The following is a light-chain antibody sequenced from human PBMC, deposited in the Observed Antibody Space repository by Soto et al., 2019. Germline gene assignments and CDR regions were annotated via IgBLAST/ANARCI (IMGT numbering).Light chain of an antibody. CDR3: QQRSAWPWT. J-gene: IGKJ1*01. V-gene: IGKV3-11*01. CDR1: HSVGSL. Sequence: EIVFTQSPATVSLSPGDRATLSCRASHSVGSLLAWYQQKPGQAPRLLMYFASNRATGIPPRLSGSGSGTDFTLTIDSLEPEDFAVYYCQQRSAWPWTFGQGTKVDIK. CDR2: FAS.